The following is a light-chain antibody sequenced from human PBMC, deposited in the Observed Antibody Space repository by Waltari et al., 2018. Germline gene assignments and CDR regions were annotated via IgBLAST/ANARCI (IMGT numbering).Light chain of an antibody. CDR2: AAS. CDR1: QNIYSN. V-gene: IGKV1-6*01. CDR3: QHYYDNPLT. Sequence: IQMTQSPSALSASVGDRVTISCRASQNIYSNLAWYQQKPGKAPKLLIYAASSLQSGIPSRFSGSGSGTDFTLTISSLQPEDSAAYYCQHYYDNPLTFGGGTKAEIK. J-gene: IGKJ4*01.